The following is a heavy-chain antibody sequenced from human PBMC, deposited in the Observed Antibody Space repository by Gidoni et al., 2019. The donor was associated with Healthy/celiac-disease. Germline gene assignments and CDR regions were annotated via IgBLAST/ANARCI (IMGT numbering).Heavy chain of an antibody. Sequence: EVQLVESGGGLVQPGGSLRLSCAASGFTFSSYWMSWVRQAPGKGLEWVANIKQDGSEKYYVDSVKGRFTISRDNAKNSLYLQMNSLRAEDTAVYYCARVPDTAMYYYGMDVWGQGTTVTVSS. CDR2: IKQDGSEK. V-gene: IGHV3-7*01. J-gene: IGHJ6*02. CDR1: GFTFSSYW. CDR3: ARVPDTAMYYYGMDV. D-gene: IGHD5-18*01.